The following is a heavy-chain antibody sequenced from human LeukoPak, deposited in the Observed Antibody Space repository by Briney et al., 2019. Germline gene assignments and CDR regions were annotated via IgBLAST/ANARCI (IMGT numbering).Heavy chain of an antibody. V-gene: IGHV3-30*02. CDR3: ARDPHGGNSY. D-gene: IGHD4-23*01. CDR2: IRYDGSNK. J-gene: IGHJ4*02. CDR1: GFTFSSYG. Sequence: GGSLRLSCAASGFTFSSYGMHWVRQAPGKGLEWVAFIRYDGSNKYYADSVKGRFTISRDNAKNTLYLQMNSLRAEDTAVYYCARDPHGGNSYWGQGTLVTVSS.